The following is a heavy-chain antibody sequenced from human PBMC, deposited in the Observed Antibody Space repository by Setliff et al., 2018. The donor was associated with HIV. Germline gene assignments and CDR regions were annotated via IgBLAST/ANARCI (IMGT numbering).Heavy chain of an antibody. D-gene: IGHD2-15*01. V-gene: IGHV4-61*09. CDR2: IYASGSA. CDR3: ARGYCSGSACYSGILDS. Sequence: TLSLTCTVSGGSIRSESHSWSWIRQPAGKGLEWIGHIYASGSATYNPSLKSRVAISIDTSNNHFSLKLRSVAAADTAVYYCARGYCSGSACYSGILDSWGQGTLVTVSS. J-gene: IGHJ4*02. CDR1: GGSIRSESHS.